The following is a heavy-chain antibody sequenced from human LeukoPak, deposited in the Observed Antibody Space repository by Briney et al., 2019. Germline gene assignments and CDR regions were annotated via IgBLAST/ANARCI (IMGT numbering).Heavy chain of an antibody. Sequence: PSETLSLTCAVSGGPLTSYYWSWIRQPPGKGLEWIGFIYYSGSTNYNPSLKSRVTISVDTSKNQFSLKLSSVTAADTAVYYCARDQWGLYYGMDVWGQGTTVTVSS. V-gene: IGHV4-59*01. CDR2: IYYSGST. CDR3: ARDQWGLYYGMDV. J-gene: IGHJ6*02. D-gene: IGHD2-8*01. CDR1: GGPLTSYY.